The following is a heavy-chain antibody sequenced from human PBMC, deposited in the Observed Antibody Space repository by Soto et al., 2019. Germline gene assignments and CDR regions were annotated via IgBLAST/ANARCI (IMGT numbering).Heavy chain of an antibody. Sequence: GASVKVSCKASGGTFSSYAISWVRQAPGQGLEWMGGIIPIFGTANYAQKFQGRVTITADESTSTAYMELSSLRSEDTAVYYCARDLFRLRGYCSGGSCYSGAFDIWGQGTMVTVSS. D-gene: IGHD2-15*01. J-gene: IGHJ3*02. CDR3: ARDLFRLRGYCSGGSCYSGAFDI. CDR2: IIPIFGTA. CDR1: GGTFSSYA. V-gene: IGHV1-69*13.